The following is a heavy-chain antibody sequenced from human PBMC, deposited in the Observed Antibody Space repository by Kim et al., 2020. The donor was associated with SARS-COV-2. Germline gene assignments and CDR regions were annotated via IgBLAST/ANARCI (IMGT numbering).Heavy chain of an antibody. D-gene: IGHD6-19*01. CDR1: GYSFTSYW. Sequence: GESLKISCKGSGYSFTSYWIGWVRQMPGKGLEWMGIIYPGDSDTRYSPSFQGQVTIPADKSISTGYLQWSSLKASDTAMYYCARQVAVAGRGVRVNYYYYGMDVWGQGTTVTVSS. V-gene: IGHV5-51*01. CDR3: ARQVAVAGRGVRVNYYYYGMDV. CDR2: IYPGDSDT. J-gene: IGHJ6*02.